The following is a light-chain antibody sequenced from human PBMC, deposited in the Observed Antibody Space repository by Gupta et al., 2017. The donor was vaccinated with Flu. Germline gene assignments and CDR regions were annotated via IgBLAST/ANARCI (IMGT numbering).Light chain of an antibody. CDR2: DDS. Sequence: SYVLTQPPSLSVAPGQTARITCGGYNIGSKGVHWYQQKPGQAPVVAVYDDSDRPSGIPERFSGSNSGNTATLTISGVEAGDEADYYCQMWDSSSGRPVFGGGTKLNGL. CDR3: QMWDSSSGRPV. CDR1: NIGSKG. J-gene: IGLJ2*01. V-gene: IGLV3-21*02.